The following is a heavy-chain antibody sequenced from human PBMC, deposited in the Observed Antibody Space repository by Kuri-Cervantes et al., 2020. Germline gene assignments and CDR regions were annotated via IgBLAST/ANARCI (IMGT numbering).Heavy chain of an antibody. CDR2: IYYIGST. J-gene: IGHJ2*01. V-gene: IGHV4-59*01. Sequence: ESLKISCTASGGSISSYYWSWVRQPPGKGLEWIGYIYYIGSTNYDPPPVSRVTISVDTSKNQFSLQLITVIAADTAVYYGARDRGSSGYYPPWYFDLWGRGTLVTVSS. CDR3: ARDRGSSGYYPPWYFDL. CDR1: GGSISSYY. D-gene: IGHD3-22*01.